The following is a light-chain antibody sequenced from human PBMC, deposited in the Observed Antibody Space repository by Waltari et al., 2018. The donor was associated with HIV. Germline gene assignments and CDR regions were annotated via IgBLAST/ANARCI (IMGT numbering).Light chain of an antibody. J-gene: IGLJ2*01. V-gene: IGLV2-14*01. CDR3: SSCTTTGMVV. CDR2: KVT. CDR1: NSDLASYNY. Sequence: VLAQPASLSGSPGQSVMFSCTGPNSDLASYNYVSWYQHHSGKAPKNLIYKVTNRPSGISSRFSGSKSGNTAFLTIWGLQIDDEADYFCSSCTTTGMVVFGGGTKVTVL.